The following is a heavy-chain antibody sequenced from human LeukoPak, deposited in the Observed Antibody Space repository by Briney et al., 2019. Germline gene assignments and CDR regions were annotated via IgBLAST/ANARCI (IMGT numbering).Heavy chain of an antibody. CDR2: INHSGST. V-gene: IGHV4-34*01. J-gene: IGHJ4*02. CDR1: GGSFSGYY. D-gene: IGHD3-22*01. CDR3: ARVFQYPTTYYYDSSGYYSLFDY. Sequence: PSETLSLTCAVYGGSFSGYYWSWIRQPPGKGLEWIGEINHSGSTNYNPSLKSRVTISVDTSKNQFSLKLSSVTAADTAVYYCARVFQYPTTYYYDSSGYYSLFDYWGQGTLVTVSS.